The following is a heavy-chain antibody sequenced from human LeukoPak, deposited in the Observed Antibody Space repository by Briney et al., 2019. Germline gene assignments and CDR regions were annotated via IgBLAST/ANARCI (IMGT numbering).Heavy chain of an antibody. CDR1: GGSISSSSYY. D-gene: IGHD3-10*01. V-gene: IGHV4-39*01. CDR2: IYYSGST. CDR3: ARNAYYYGSGSHAFDI. Sequence: SETLSLTCTVSGGSISSSSYYWGWIRQPPGKGLEWIGSIYYSGSTYYNPSLKSRVTISVDTSKNQFSLKLSSVTAADTAVYYCARNAYYYGSGSHAFDIWGQGTMVTVSS. J-gene: IGHJ3*02.